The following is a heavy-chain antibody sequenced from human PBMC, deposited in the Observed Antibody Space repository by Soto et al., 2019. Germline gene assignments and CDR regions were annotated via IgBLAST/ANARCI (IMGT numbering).Heavy chain of an antibody. CDR2: ISGYNGGT. Sequence: QLVQSGAEVRKPGASVRVSCKASGYTFTSHAIAWVRRTPGEGLEWMGWISGYNGGTEYAQKFQGRVTMTSDTSTTTAHMEMSSLRSDDTAMYFCARVRVGTLYHGLDVWGQGTTVTVSS. J-gene: IGHJ6*02. CDR3: ARVRVGTLYHGLDV. V-gene: IGHV1-18*04. CDR1: GYTFTSHA. D-gene: IGHD2-21*02.